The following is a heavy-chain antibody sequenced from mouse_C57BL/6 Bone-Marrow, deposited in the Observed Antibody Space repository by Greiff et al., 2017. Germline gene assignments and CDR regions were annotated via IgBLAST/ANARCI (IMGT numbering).Heavy chain of an antibody. V-gene: IGHV1-39*01. CDR2: FNPNYGTT. J-gene: IGHJ1*03. Sequence: VQLQQSGPELVKPGASVKISCKASGYSFPDYNMNWVKRSNGKSLEWIGVFNPNYGTTSYNQKFKGKATLTVDQSSSTAYMQLNSLTSEYSAVYYCARWGYYGSAHWYFDVWGTGTTVTVSA. D-gene: IGHD1-1*01. CDR3: ARWGYYGSAHWYFDV. CDR1: GYSFPDYN.